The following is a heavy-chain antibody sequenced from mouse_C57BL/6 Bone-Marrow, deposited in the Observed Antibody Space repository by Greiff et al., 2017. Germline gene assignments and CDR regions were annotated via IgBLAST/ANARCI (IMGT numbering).Heavy chain of an antibody. Sequence: VQLQQSGPELVKPGASVKMSCKASGYTFTDYNMHWVKQSHGKSLEWIGYINPNNGGTSYNQKFKGKATLTVNKSSSTAYMELRSLTSEDSAVYYCAKDGNCLWFAYWGQGTLVTVSA. CDR2: INPNNGGT. D-gene: IGHD2-1*01. J-gene: IGHJ3*01. CDR3: AKDGNCLWFAY. CDR1: GYTFTDYN. V-gene: IGHV1-22*01.